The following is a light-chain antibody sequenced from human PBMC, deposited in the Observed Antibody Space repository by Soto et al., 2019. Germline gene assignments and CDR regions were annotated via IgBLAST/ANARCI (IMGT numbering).Light chain of an antibody. CDR3: QTWGTGIQV. CDR2: LNSDGSH. V-gene: IGLV4-69*01. Sequence: QSVLTQSPSASASLGASVKLTCTLSSGHSSYAIAWHQQEPEKGPRYLMKLNSDGSHSKGDGIPDRFSGSSSGAERYLTISSLQSEDEAHYYCQTWGTGIQVFGGGTKLTVL. J-gene: IGLJ3*02. CDR1: SGHSSYA.